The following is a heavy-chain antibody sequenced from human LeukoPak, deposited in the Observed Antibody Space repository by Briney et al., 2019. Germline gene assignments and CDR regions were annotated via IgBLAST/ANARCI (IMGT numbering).Heavy chain of an antibody. CDR3: ARGGKYGCSGGSCYSDY. J-gene: IGHJ4*02. D-gene: IGHD2-15*01. CDR2: ISSSSSTI. CDR1: GFTFSSYS. Sequence: GGSLRLSCAGSGFTFSSYSMNWVRQAPGKGLEWVSYISSSSSTIYYADSVKGRFTISRDNAKNSLYLQMNSLRAEDTAVYYCARGGKYGCSGGSCYSDYWGQGTLVTVSA. V-gene: IGHV3-48*01.